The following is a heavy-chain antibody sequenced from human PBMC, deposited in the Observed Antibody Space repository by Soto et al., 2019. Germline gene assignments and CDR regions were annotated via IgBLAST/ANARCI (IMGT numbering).Heavy chain of an antibody. CDR3: ARLPGKAAAVPHNYYYYGMDV. D-gene: IGHD6-13*01. V-gene: IGHV5-51*01. CDR2: IYPGDSDT. CDR1: GYSFTSYW. Sequence: GESLKISCKGSGYSFTSYWIGWVRQMPGKGLEWMGIIYPGDSDTRYSPSFQGQVTISADKSISTAYLQWSSLKASDTAMYYCARLPGKAAAVPHNYYYYGMDVWGQGTTVTVSS. J-gene: IGHJ6*02.